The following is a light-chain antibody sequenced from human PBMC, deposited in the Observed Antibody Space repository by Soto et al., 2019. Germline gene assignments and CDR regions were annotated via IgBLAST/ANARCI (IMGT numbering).Light chain of an antibody. J-gene: IGKJ3*01. V-gene: IGKV3-20*01. CDR3: QQYGDSPL. CDR2: DAS. CDR1: QTVRNNY. Sequence: EFVLTQSPGTLSVSPGERATISCRASQTVRNNYLAWYQQKPGQAPRLLIYDASSRATGIPDRLSGGGSGTDFTLTISRMEPEDSAVYYCQQYGDSPLFGPGTKVDI.